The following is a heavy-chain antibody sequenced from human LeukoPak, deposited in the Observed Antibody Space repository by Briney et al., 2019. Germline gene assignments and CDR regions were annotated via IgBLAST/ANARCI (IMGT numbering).Heavy chain of an antibody. CDR2: MNPNSGNT. CDR3: ARIDSSDQTYYFDY. D-gene: IGHD3-22*01. J-gene: IGHJ4*02. Sequence: ASVKVSCKASGYTFTSYGISWVRQAPGQGLEWMGWMNPNSGNTGYAQKFQGRVTMTRNTSISTAYMELSSLRSEDTAVYYCARIDSSDQTYYFDYWGQGTLVTVSS. V-gene: IGHV1-8*02. CDR1: GYTFTSYG.